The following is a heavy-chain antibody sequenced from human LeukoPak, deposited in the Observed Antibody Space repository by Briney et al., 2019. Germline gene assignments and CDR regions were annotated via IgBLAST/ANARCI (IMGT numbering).Heavy chain of an antibody. J-gene: IGHJ4*02. V-gene: IGHV4-59*05. CDR2: IYYSGST. Sequence: PSETLSLTCTVSGGSTSSYYWSWIRQPPGKGLEWIGSIYYSGSTYYNPSLKSRVTISVDTSKNQFSLKLNSVTAADTAVYYCARLYSSGWKYYFDYWGQGTLVTVSS. CDR3: ARLYSSGWKYYFDY. CDR1: GGSTSSYY. D-gene: IGHD6-19*01.